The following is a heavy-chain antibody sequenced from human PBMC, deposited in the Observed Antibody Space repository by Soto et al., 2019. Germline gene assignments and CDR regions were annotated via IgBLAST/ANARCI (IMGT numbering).Heavy chain of an antibody. Sequence: QITLKESGPTLVKPTQNLTLTCTFSEFSLNTGGAGVGWIRQPPGKALEWLALIYWNEDKRYSPSLKSRLTITKDTSKNQVVLTMTNRDPVDTATYYCAHRGYGDYPRDNWFDPWGQGTLVTVSS. D-gene: IGHD4-17*01. CDR2: IYWNEDK. V-gene: IGHV2-5*01. CDR3: AHRGYGDYPRDNWFDP. J-gene: IGHJ5*02. CDR1: EFSLNTGGAG.